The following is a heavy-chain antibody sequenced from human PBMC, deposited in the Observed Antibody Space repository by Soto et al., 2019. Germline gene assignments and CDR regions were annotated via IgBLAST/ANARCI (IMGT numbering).Heavy chain of an antibody. V-gene: IGHV3-7*01. CDR2: IKKDGSEQ. CDR3: VRGFYGTFCSGSSCYDY. D-gene: IGHD2-2*01. CDR1: GFSFSNYL. Sequence: GGSLRLSCAASGFSFSNYLMSWARQAPGKGLEWVANIKKDGSEQDYVDSVKGRFTISRDNPKDSLYLQMNSLRAEDTAVYYCVRGFYGTFCSGSSCYDYWGLGTLVTVSS. J-gene: IGHJ4*02.